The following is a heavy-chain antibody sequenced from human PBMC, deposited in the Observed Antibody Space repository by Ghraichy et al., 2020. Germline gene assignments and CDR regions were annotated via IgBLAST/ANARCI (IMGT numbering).Heavy chain of an antibody. V-gene: IGHV4-59*08. Sequence: SETLSLTCTVSGGSISSYYWSWIRQPPGKGLEWIGYIYYSGSTNYNPSLKSRVTISVDTSKNQFSLKLSSVTAADTAVYYCAISSTGYSSSWYSINYYYGMDVWGQGTTVTVSS. D-gene: IGHD6-13*01. J-gene: IGHJ6*02. CDR1: GGSISSYY. CDR3: AISSTGYSSSWYSINYYYGMDV. CDR2: IYYSGST.